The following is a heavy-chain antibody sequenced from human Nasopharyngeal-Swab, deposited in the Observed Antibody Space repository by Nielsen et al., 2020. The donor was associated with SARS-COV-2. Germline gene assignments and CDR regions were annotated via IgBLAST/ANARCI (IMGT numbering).Heavy chain of an antibody. J-gene: IGHJ6*03. Sequence: WIRQPPGQGLEWISSISSRGSSIYYADSVKGRFTVSRDNAKKSLFLQMNRLRAEDTAVYYCARVIVVTANYYNYYMDVWGKGTTVTVSS. CDR3: ARVIVVTANYYNYYMDV. D-gene: IGHD2-15*01. V-gene: IGHV3-11*04. CDR2: ISSRGSSI.